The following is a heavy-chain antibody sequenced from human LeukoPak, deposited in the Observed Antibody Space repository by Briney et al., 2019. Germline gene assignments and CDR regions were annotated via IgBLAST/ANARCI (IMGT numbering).Heavy chain of an antibody. CDR3: ASQTTVKYYFDY. CDR2: ISSDGGST. CDR1: GFTFSSYP. V-gene: IGHV3-64*04. J-gene: IGHJ4*02. D-gene: IGHD4-17*01. Sequence: GGSLRLSCSASGFTFSSYPMHWVRQAPGKRLEYVSGISSDGGSTYYTDSVKGRFTISRDNSKNTLYLQLNSLRGEDTAVYYCASQTTVKYYFDYWGQGTLVTVSS.